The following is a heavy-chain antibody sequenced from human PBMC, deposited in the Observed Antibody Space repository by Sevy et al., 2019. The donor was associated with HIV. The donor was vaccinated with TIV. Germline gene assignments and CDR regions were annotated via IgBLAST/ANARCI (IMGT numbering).Heavy chain of an antibody. CDR3: ASSSNIVVVPAAIGGPYYDYGMDV. CDR1: GGTFSSYA. CDR2: IIPIFGTA. J-gene: IGHJ6*02. V-gene: IGHV1-69*01. Sequence: ASVKVSCKASGGTFSSYAISWVRQAPGQGLEWMGGIIPIFGTANYAQKFQGRVTITADESTSPGYMALSSLRCEDTAVYYCASSSNIVVVPAAIGGPYYDYGMDVWGQGTTVTVSS. D-gene: IGHD2-2*01.